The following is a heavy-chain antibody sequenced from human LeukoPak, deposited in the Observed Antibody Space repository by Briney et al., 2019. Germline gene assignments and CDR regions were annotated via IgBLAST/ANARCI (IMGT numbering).Heavy chain of an antibody. J-gene: IGHJ6*04. D-gene: IGHD3-10*02. Sequence: PGGSLRLSCAASGFTFTTYWMSWVRQTPGKGLEWVANIKQDGTEKYYVDSVKGRFTISRDNAKNSLYLQMNSLRAEDTAVYYCAELGITMIGGVWGKGTTVTISS. CDR3: AELGITMIGGV. CDR1: GFTFTTYW. CDR2: IKQDGTEK. V-gene: IGHV3-7*01.